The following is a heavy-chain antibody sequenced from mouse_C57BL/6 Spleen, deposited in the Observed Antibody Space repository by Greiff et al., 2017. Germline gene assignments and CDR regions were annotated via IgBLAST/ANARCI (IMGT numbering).Heavy chain of an antibody. V-gene: IGHV1-26*01. Sequence: EVKLQQSGPELVKPGASVKISCKASGYTFTDYYMNWVKQSHGKSLEWIGDINPNNGGTSYNQKFKGKATLTVDKSSSTAYMELRSLTSEDSAVYYCARWGNRAYWGQGTLVTVSA. CDR3: ARWGNRAY. CDR2: INPNNGGT. J-gene: IGHJ3*01. D-gene: IGHD2-1*01. CDR1: GYTFTDYY.